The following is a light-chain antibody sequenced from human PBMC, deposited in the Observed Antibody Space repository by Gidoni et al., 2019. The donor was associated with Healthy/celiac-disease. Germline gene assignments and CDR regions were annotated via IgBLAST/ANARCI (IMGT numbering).Light chain of an antibody. J-gene: IGKJ4*01. CDR1: QDISNY. CDR2: DAS. Sequence: DIQMTQSPSSLSASVGDRVTITCQASQDISNYLNWYQQKPGKAPKLLIYDASNVETGVPSRFSGSGSGTDFTFTISSLQPEDIATYYCQQYDNLPRPFGGGTKVEIK. V-gene: IGKV1-33*01. CDR3: QQYDNLPRP.